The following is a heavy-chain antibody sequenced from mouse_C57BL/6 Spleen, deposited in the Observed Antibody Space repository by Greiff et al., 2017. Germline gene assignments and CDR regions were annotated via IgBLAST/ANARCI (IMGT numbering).Heavy chain of an antibody. D-gene: IGHD2-3*01. CDR1: GYTFTDYE. Sequence: QVQLQQSGAELVRPGASVTLSCKASGYTFTDYEMHWVKQTPVHGLEWIGAIDPETGGTAYTQKFKGKAILTADKSSSTAYMELRSLTSEDSAVYYCTRSVGLLSFDYWGQGTTLTVAS. CDR3: TRSVGLLSFDY. J-gene: IGHJ2*01. V-gene: IGHV1-15*01. CDR2: IDPETGGT.